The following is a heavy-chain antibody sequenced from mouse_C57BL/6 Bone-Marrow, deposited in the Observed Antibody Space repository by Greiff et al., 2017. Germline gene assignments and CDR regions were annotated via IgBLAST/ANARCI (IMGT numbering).Heavy chain of an antibody. J-gene: IGHJ4*01. Sequence: EVKLAESGGGFVKPGGSLKLSCAASGFTFSDYGMHWVRQAPEKGLEWVAYISRGSSTIYYADTVKGRFTISRDNAKNTLFLQMTSLRSEDTAMYYCARQGTPGYWGQGTSVTVSS. CDR1: GFTFSDYG. D-gene: IGHD3-3*01. CDR2: ISRGSSTI. V-gene: IGHV5-17*01. CDR3: ARQGTPGY.